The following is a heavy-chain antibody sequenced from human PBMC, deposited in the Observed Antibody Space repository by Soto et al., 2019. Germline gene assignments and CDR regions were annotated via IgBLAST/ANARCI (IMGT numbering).Heavy chain of an antibody. CDR3: AKDRAIRPGTDFDY. CDR1: GFTFSSYA. V-gene: IGHV3-23*01. J-gene: IGHJ4*02. Sequence: GGSLRLSCAASGFTFSSYAMSWVRQAPGKGLEWVSAISGSGGSTYYADSVKGRFTISRDNSKNTLYLRMNSLRAEDTAVFYCAKDRAIRPGTDFDYWGQGTLVTVSS. CDR2: ISGSGGST. D-gene: IGHD1-7*01.